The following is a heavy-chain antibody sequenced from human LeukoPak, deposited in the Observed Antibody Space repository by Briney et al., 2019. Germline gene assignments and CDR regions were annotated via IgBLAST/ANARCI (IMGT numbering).Heavy chain of an antibody. D-gene: IGHD2-15*01. J-gene: IGHJ4*02. CDR3: AKQLGYCSDGSCYFPY. V-gene: IGHV3-23*01. CDR2: ISNNGGYT. Sequence: TGGSLRLSCAASGFTFSSYGMHWVRQAPGKGLEWVAVISNNGGYTYYADSVQGRFTISRDNSKSTLCLQMNSLRAEDTAVYYCAKQLGYCSDGSCYFPYWGQGTLVTVSS. CDR1: GFTFSSYG.